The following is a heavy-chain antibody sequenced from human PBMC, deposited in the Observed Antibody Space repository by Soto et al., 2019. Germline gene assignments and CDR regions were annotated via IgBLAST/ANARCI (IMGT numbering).Heavy chain of an antibody. J-gene: IGHJ6*02. V-gene: IGHV1-18*01. CDR2: ISAYNGNT. Sequence: AEVSCKESGYTFTSYCIFWVRQDPGQGLEWMGWISAYNGNTNYAQKLQGRVTMTTDTSTSTAYMELRSLRSDDTAVYYCARLRFGTYYGMDVWGQGTTVPVFS. D-gene: IGHD3-3*01. CDR1: GYTFTSYC. CDR3: ARLRFGTYYGMDV.